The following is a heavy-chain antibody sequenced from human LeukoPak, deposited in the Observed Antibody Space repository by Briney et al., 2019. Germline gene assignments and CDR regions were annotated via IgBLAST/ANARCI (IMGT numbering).Heavy chain of an antibody. V-gene: IGHV4-4*07. D-gene: IGHD1-26*01. CDR2: IYTSGST. CDR3: ARHHSKGVGATFTFDY. J-gene: IGHJ4*02. Sequence: PSETLSLTCTVSGGSISSYYWSWIRQPAGKGLEWIGRIYTSGSTNYNPSLKSRVTMSVDTSKNQFSLKLSSVTAADMAVYYCARHHSKGVGATFTFDYWGQGTLVTVSS. CDR1: GGSISSYY.